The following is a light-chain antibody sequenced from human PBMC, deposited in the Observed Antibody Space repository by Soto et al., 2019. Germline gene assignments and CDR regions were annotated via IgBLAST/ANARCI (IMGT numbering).Light chain of an antibody. V-gene: IGKV1-5*03. CDR1: QTFTSW. J-gene: IGKJ1*01. Sequence: DIQMTQSPSTLSASVGDRVTITCRASQTFTSWLAWYQQKPGKAPKVLIYKASSLESGVPSRFSGSGSGTEFTLTISSLQPDDFATYYCQQYNSYSTFGQGTRVEI. CDR3: QQYNSYST. CDR2: KAS.